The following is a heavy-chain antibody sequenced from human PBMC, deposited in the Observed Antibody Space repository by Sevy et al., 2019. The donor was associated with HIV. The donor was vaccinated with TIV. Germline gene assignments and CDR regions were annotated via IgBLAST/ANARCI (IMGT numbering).Heavy chain of an antibody. CDR2: INPKSGGT. CDR1: GFPFTGHH. V-gene: IGHV1-2*02. Sequence: ASVKVSCKTSGFPFTGHHIHWVRQAPGQGLEWMGWINPKSGGTNYAQKFQGRVTMTRDTSISTAYMELSRLRSDDTAVYYCVRHVNTWIDPWGQGTLVTVSS. CDR3: VRHVNTWIDP. J-gene: IGHJ5*02.